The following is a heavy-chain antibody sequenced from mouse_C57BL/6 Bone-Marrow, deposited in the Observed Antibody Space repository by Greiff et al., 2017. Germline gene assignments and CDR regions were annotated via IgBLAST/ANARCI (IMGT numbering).Heavy chain of an antibody. CDR2: IYPRSGNT. D-gene: IGHD3-2*01. V-gene: IGHV1-81*01. CDR3: AGWGQLGLAY. CDR1: GYTFTSYG. Sequence: QVQLQQSGAELARPGASVKLSCKASGYTFTSYGISWVKQRTGQGLEWIGEIYPRSGNTYYNEKFKGKATLTADTSSSTAYMELRSLTSEDSAVYFCAGWGQLGLAYWGQGTLVTVSA. J-gene: IGHJ3*01.